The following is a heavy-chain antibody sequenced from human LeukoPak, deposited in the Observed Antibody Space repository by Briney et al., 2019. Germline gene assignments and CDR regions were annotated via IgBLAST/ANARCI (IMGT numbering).Heavy chain of an antibody. J-gene: IGHJ4*02. Sequence: GGSLRLSCAASGFTVSSNYMSWVRQAPGKGLEWVSIIYSGGSTYYADSVKGRFTISRDNSKNTLYLQMNSLRAEDTAAYYCARDRVGSGWYLDYWGQGTLVTVSS. CDR2: IYSGGST. V-gene: IGHV3-53*01. CDR1: GFTVSSNY. D-gene: IGHD6-19*01. CDR3: ARDRVGSGWYLDY.